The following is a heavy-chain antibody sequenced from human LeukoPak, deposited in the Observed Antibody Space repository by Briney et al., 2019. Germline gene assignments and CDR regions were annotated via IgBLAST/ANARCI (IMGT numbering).Heavy chain of an antibody. V-gene: IGHV3-48*04. D-gene: IGHD2-15*01. J-gene: IGHJ4*02. CDR1: GFTFSSYS. Sequence: PGGSLRLSCAASGFTFSSYSMNWVRQAPGKGPEWVSYISGSSVTIYYADSVKGRFTISRDNAKNSLYLQMNSLGAEDTAVYYCARDYDFYCSGDNCYSPRLSDYWGQGTLVTVSS. CDR2: ISGSSVTI. CDR3: ARDYDFYCSGDNCYSPRLSDY.